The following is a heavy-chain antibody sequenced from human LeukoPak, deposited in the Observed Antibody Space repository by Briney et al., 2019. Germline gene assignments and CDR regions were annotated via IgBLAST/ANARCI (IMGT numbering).Heavy chain of an antibody. Sequence: PGGSLRLSCAASGFTFSSYSMNWVRQAPWKGLEWVSSISSSSSYIYYADSVKGRFTISRDNAKNSLYLQMNSLRAEDTAVYYCARDQDKGIAAAGTDYWGQGTLVTVSS. CDR2: ISSSSSYI. CDR3: ARDQDKGIAAAGTDY. V-gene: IGHV3-21*01. CDR1: GFTFSSYS. J-gene: IGHJ4*02. D-gene: IGHD6-13*01.